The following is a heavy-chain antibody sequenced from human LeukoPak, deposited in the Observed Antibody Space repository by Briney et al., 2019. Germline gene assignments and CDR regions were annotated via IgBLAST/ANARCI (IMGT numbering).Heavy chain of an antibody. CDR2: ISYDGSNK. CDR3: AKGSSSGWHYYYGMDV. CDR1: GFTFSSYG. D-gene: IGHD6-19*01. J-gene: IGHJ6*02. V-gene: IGHV3-30*18. Sequence: GGSLRLSCAASGFTFSSYGMHWVRQAPGKGLEWVAVISYDGSNKYYADSVKGRFTISRDNSKNTLYLQMNSLRAEDTAVYYCAKGSSSGWHYYYGMDVWGQGTTVTVSS.